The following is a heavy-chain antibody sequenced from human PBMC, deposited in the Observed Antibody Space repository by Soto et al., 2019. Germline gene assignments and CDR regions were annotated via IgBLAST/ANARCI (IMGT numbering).Heavy chain of an antibody. J-gene: IGHJ4*02. V-gene: IGHV1-18*01. CDR3: ARAVLEGGGNPYFDY. CDR2: INAYNGNT. D-gene: IGHD2-15*01. CDR1: GYSFTRYG. Sequence: VASVKVSCKASGYSFTRYGIGWARQAPGQGLEWMGWINAYNGNTNYAQKLQGRVTMTTDTSTSTAYMELRSLRSDDTAVYYCARAVLEGGGNPYFDYWGQGTLVTVSS.